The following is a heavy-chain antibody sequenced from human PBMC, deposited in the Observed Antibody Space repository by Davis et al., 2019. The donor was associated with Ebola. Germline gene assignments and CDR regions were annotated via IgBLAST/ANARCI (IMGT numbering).Heavy chain of an antibody. V-gene: IGHV1-8*01. Sequence: ASVKVSCKASGYTFTSYDINWVRQAAGQGLEWMGWMNPNSGNTGYAQKFQGRVTMTRNTSISTAYMELSSLRSEDTAVYYCAREERLGYCSGGSCYSTNWFDPWGQGTLVTVSS. CDR3: AREERLGYCSGGSCYSTNWFDP. J-gene: IGHJ5*02. CDR2: MNPNSGNT. CDR1: GYTFTSYD. D-gene: IGHD2-15*01.